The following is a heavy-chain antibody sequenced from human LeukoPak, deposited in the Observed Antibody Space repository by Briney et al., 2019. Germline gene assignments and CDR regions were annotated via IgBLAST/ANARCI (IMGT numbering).Heavy chain of an antibody. CDR3: AKRAMVRGVISISRAYYFDY. CDR2: ISGSGSST. Sequence: GGSLRLSCAASGFTFSSYAMSWVRQAPGKGLAWVSVISGSGSSTNYADSVKGRFTISRDNSKNTLYLQMNSLRAEDTAVYYCAKRAMVRGVISISRAYYFDYWGQGTLVTVSS. D-gene: IGHD3-10*01. CDR1: GFTFSSYA. J-gene: IGHJ4*02. V-gene: IGHV3-23*01.